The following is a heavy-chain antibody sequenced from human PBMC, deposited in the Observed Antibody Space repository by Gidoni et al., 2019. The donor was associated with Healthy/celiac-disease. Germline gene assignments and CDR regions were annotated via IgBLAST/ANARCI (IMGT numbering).Heavy chain of an antibody. CDR3: ARGPQQPPWYNWFDP. J-gene: IGHJ5*02. CDR1: GGSISSGDYY. D-gene: IGHD6-13*01. V-gene: IGHV4-30-4*01. CDR2: IYYSGST. Sequence: QVQLQESGPGLVKPSQTLSLTCTVSGGSISSGDYYWSWIRQPPGKGLEWIGYIYYSGSTYYNPSLNSRVTISVDTSKNQFSLKLSSVTAADTAVYYCARGPQQPPWYNWFDPWGQGTLVTVSS.